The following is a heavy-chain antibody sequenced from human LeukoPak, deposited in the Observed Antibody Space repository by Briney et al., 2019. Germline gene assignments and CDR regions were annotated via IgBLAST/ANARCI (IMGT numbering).Heavy chain of an antibody. D-gene: IGHD3-10*01. CDR1: GFTFSGSA. CDR2: IRSKANSYAT. Sequence: GGSLKLSCAASGFTFSGSAMHWVRQASGKGLEWVGRIRSKANSYATAYAASVKGRFTISRDDSKNTAYLQVNSLKTEDTAVYYCTSPSTITMVRGVIIKDYWGQGTLVTVSS. J-gene: IGHJ4*02. CDR3: TSPSTITMVRGVIIKDY. V-gene: IGHV3-73*01.